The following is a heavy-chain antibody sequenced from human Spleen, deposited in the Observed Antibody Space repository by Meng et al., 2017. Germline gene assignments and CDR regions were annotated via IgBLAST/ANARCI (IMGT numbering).Heavy chain of an antibody. J-gene: IGHJ5*02. CDR2: IGHSGFT. Sequence: QVQLQESGPGLVKPSGTLSLTCAVSGGSMSSGNWWSWVRQPPGKGLEWIGSIGHSGFTYYTPSLESRVTVSVDTSRSQFSLELTSVTAADTAVYYCVRSRAWVRTGFDPWGQGTLVTVSS. CDR3: VRSRAWVRTGFDP. V-gene: IGHV4-4*02. CDR1: GGSMSSGNW. D-gene: IGHD1/OR15-1a*01.